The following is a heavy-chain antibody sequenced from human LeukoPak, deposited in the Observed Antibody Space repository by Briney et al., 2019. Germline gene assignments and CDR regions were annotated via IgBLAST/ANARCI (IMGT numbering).Heavy chain of an antibody. D-gene: IGHD4-17*01. CDR2: INPSGGTT. Sequence: ASVNVSCTASGYSFTSYYMHWVRQPPGQGLQWMRIINPSGGTTSYAQKFQGRVTMTRDTSTRRGYMELSSLRSEDTAVYYCARAMTTVTRNAFDIWGQGTMVTVCS. CDR3: ARAMTTVTRNAFDI. CDR1: GYSFTSYY. J-gene: IGHJ3*02. V-gene: IGHV1-46*01.